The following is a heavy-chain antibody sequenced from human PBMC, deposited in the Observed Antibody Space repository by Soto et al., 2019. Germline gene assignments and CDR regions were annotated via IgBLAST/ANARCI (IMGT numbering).Heavy chain of an antibody. D-gene: IGHD3-9*01. Sequence: SETLSLTCTVSGGSVSSGSYYWSWIRQPPGKGLEWIGYIYYSGSTNYNPSLKSRVTISVDTSKNQFSLKLSSVTAADTAVYYCASGYYDILTGSYYYYYGMDVWGQGTTVTVSS. V-gene: IGHV4-61*01. CDR2: IYYSGST. J-gene: IGHJ6*02. CDR1: GGSVSSGSYY. CDR3: ASGYYDILTGSYYYYYGMDV.